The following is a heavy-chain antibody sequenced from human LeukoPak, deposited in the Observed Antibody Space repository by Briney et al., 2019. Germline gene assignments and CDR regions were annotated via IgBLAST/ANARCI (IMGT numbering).Heavy chain of an antibody. V-gene: IGHV3-30*01. CDR2: ISYDVSHQ. J-gene: IGHJ4*02. CDR1: GFTFSNYA. CDR3: ARARNGTLKY. D-gene: IGHD1-26*01. Sequence: GGSLRLSCAASGFTFSNYAMHWVRQAPGKGLEWVAVISYDVSHQYSADSVKGRLTISRDNSRHTLYLQVNSLRPEDTAVYYCARARNGTLKYWGQGTLVTVSS.